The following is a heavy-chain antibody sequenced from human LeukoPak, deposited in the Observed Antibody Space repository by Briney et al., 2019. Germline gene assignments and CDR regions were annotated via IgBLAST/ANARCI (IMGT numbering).Heavy chain of an antibody. Sequence: GASVKVSCKASGGTFSSYAISWVRQAPGQGLEWMGGIIPIFGTANYAQKFQGRVTNTTHESSRTAYMELSSLRSEGTAVYYCARDRDGVTGSSGYYYEGHYWGQGTLVTVFS. CDR1: GGTFSSYA. CDR3: ARDRDGVTGSSGYYYEGHY. V-gene: IGHV1-69*05. CDR2: IIPIFGTA. D-gene: IGHD3-22*01. J-gene: IGHJ4*02.